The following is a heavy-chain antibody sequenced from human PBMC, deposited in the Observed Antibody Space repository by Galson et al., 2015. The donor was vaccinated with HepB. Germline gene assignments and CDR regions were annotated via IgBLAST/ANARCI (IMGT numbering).Heavy chain of an antibody. D-gene: IGHD3-10*01. CDR1: GFTFSNAW. J-gene: IGHJ3*02. CDR3: TTGSITMVRGVIFRAFDI. Sequence: SLRLSCAASGFTFSNAWMNWVRQAPGKGLEWVGRIKSKTDGGTTDYAAPVKGRFTISRDDSKNTLYLQMNSLKTDDTAVYYCTTGSITMVRGVIFRAFDIWGQGTMVTVSS. CDR2: IKSKTDGGTT. V-gene: IGHV3-15*07.